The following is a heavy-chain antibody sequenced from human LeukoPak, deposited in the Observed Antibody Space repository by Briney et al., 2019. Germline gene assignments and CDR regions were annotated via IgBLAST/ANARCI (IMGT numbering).Heavy chain of an antibody. V-gene: IGHV3-7*01. Sequence: GSLRLSCEASGFTFSTHWMRWVRQAPGKGLEWVANITEDGRQKYYVDSVKGRFTISRDNARKSLYLQMNSLRAEDTAVYYCASGFLDDFWSGHFWGQGTLVTVSS. J-gene: IGHJ4*02. CDR1: GFTFSTHW. CDR2: ITEDGRQK. D-gene: IGHD3-3*01. CDR3: ASGFLDDFWSGHF.